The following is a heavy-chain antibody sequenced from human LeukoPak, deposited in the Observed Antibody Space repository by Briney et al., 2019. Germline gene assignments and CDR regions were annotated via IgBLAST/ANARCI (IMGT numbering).Heavy chain of an antibody. Sequence: PSETLSLTCTVSGGSISSHYWSWIRQPPGKGLEWIAYMYYSGSTNYNPSLKSRVTISVDTSKNQFSLKLSSVTAADTAVYYCARDDGYNFWYFDYWGQGTLVTVSS. CDR3: ARDDGYNFWYFDY. CDR2: MYYSGST. CDR1: GGSISSHY. V-gene: IGHV4-59*11. J-gene: IGHJ4*02. D-gene: IGHD5-24*01.